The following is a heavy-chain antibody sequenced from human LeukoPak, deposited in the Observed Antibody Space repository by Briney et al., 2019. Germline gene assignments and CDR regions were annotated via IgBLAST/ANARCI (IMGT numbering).Heavy chain of an antibody. D-gene: IGHD2-15*01. CDR1: GGSISSSSYY. J-gene: IGHJ4*02. CDR3: ASLRGSSGRGALCY. Sequence: SETLSLTCTVSGGSISSSSYYWGWLRQPPGKGLEWIGSIYNSGSAYYNPSLKSRVTISVDTSKNQFSLKLSSVTAADTAVYYCASLRGSSGRGALCYWGQGTLVTVSS. CDR2: IYNSGSA. V-gene: IGHV4-39*07.